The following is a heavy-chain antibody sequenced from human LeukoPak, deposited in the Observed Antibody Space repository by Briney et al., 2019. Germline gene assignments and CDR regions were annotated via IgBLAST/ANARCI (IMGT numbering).Heavy chain of an antibody. Sequence: ASVKVSCKASGYTFTGYYMHWVRQAPGQGLEWMGWINPNSGGTNYAQKFQGRVTMTGDTSISTAYMELSRLRSDDTAVYYCARDCSSTSCNEAWGQGTLVTVSS. J-gene: IGHJ5*02. V-gene: IGHV1-2*02. CDR1: GYTFTGYY. D-gene: IGHD2-2*01. CDR2: INPNSGGT. CDR3: ARDCSSTSCNEA.